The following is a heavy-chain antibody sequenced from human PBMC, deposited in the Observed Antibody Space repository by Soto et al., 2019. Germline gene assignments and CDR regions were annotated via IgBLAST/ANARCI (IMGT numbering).Heavy chain of an antibody. CDR1: GFTFSDHY. J-gene: IGHJ6*02. D-gene: IGHD2-8*01. CDR2: TRNKANSYTT. V-gene: IGHV3-72*01. CDR3: ARVYYGMDV. Sequence: EVQLVESGGGLVQPGGSLRLSCAASGFTFSDHYMDWVRQAPGKGLEWVGRTRNKANSYTTEYAASVKGRFTISRDDSTNSLYLQMNSLKTEDTAVYYCARVYYGMDVWGQGTTVTVSS.